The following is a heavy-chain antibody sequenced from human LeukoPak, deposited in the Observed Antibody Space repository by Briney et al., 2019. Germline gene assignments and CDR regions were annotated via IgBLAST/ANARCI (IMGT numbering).Heavy chain of an antibody. CDR2: IYTSGST. CDR3: ARDGRSSGWYGDWFDP. D-gene: IGHD6-19*01. V-gene: IGHV4-4*07. J-gene: IGHJ5*02. Sequence: SETLSLTCTVSGGSISSYYWSWIRQPAGKGLEWIGRIYTSGSTNYNPSLKSRVTMSVDTSKNQFSLKLSSVTAADTAVYYCARDGRSSGWYGDWFDPWGQGTLVTVSS. CDR1: GGSISSYY.